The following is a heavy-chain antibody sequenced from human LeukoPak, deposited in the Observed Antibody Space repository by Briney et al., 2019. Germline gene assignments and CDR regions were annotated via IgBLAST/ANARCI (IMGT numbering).Heavy chain of an antibody. D-gene: IGHD6-6*01. V-gene: IGHV4-59*08. J-gene: IGHJ4*02. CDR3: ARGYSSSSGRPDY. Sequence: SETLSLTCTVSGGSISRYYWSWIRQPPGKGLEWIGYIYYSGSTNYNPSLKSRVTISVDTSKKQFSLKLSSVTAADTAVYYCARGYSSSSGRPDYWGQGTLVTVSS. CDR2: IYYSGST. CDR1: GGSISRYY.